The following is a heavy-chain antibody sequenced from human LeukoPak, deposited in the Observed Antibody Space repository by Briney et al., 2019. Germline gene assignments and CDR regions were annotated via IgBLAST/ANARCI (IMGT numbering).Heavy chain of an antibody. Sequence: ASVKVSCKASGYTFTGYYMHWVRQAPGQGLEWMGWINPNSGGTNYAQKFQGRVTMTRDTSISTAYMELSRLRSDDTAVYYCAPIPHSRFSSSFPFDYWGQGTLVTVSS. CDR2: INPNSGGT. CDR3: APIPHSRFSSSFPFDY. J-gene: IGHJ4*02. V-gene: IGHV1-2*02. D-gene: IGHD6-13*01. CDR1: GYTFTGYY.